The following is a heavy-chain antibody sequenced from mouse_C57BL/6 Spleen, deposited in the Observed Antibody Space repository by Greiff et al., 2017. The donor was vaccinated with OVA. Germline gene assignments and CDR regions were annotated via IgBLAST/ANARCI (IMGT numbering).Heavy chain of an antibody. CDR2: IYPGDGDT. J-gene: IGHJ2*01. Sequence: QVQLQQSGPELVKPGASVKISCKASGYAFSSPWMNWVKQRPGKGLVWIGRIYPGDGDTNYNGKFKGKATLTADKSSSTAYMQRSSLTSEDSAVYFCARTGYFDYWGQGTTLTVSS. CDR1: GYAFSSPW. V-gene: IGHV1-82*01. CDR3: ARTGYFDY.